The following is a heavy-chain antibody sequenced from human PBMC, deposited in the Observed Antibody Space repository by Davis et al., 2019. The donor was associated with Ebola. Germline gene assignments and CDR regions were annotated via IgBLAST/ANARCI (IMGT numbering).Heavy chain of an antibody. Sequence: MPSETLSLTCTVSGGSISSYYWSWIRQPPGKGLEWIGHIYYSGSTNYNPSTKSRVTISVDTSKNQFSLKLSSVTAADTAVYYCARGRYYYYGMDVWGQGTTVTVSS. CDR3: ARGRYYYYGMDV. V-gene: IGHV4-59*08. CDR2: IYYSGST. CDR1: GGSISSYY. J-gene: IGHJ6*02.